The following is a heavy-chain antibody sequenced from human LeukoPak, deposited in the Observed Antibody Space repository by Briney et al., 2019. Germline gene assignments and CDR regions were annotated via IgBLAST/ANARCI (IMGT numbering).Heavy chain of an antibody. CDR2: IYSGGST. Sequence: GGSLRLSCAVSGFTVSSNYMSWVRQAPGKGLEWVSVIYSGGSTYYADSVKGRFTISRDETKNTLYLQMNTLRAEDTAVYYCATDRYCSGGSCTDAFDMWGQGTMVTVSS. J-gene: IGHJ3*02. CDR1: GFTVSSNY. CDR3: ATDRYCSGGSCTDAFDM. D-gene: IGHD2-15*01. V-gene: IGHV3-66*01.